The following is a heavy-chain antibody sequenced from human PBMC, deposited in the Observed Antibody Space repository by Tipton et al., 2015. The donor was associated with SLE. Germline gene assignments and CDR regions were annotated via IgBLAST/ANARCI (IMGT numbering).Heavy chain of an antibody. CDR2: LFPGGNT. CDR1: GDSIRIYY. CDR3: ARRGWVDAFDI. Sequence: TLSLTCTVSGDSIRIYYWSWIRQPAGKGLEWIGRLFPGGNTNYNPSLQSRVTMSVDTSRKQFSLKLTSVTAADTAVYYCARRGWVDAFDIWGQGTMVIVSS. V-gene: IGHV4-4*07. D-gene: IGHD6-19*01. J-gene: IGHJ3*02.